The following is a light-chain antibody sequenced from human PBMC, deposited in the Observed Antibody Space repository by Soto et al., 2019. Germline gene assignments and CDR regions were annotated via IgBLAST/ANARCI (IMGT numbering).Light chain of an antibody. V-gene: IGKV3-11*01. CDR2: DAS. CDR1: QSVTTY. J-gene: IGKJ5*01. Sequence: EFVLTRSPATLSLSPGERATLSCKTSQSVTTYLAWYQQKPGQAPRLLIYDASNRATGIPARFSGTGSGTDFTLTINNLEPEDFALYYCQGRTSWSIAFGRGTRLETK. CDR3: QGRTSWSIA.